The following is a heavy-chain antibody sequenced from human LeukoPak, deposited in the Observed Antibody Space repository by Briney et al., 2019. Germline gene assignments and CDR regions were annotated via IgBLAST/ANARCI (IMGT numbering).Heavy chain of an antibody. CDR1: GYTFTVSY. J-gene: IGHJ1*01. CDR3: ALSSGGLDFQH. D-gene: IGHD2-15*01. V-gene: IGHV1-2*02. CDR2: INPNSGGT. Sequence: ASVKVSCKASGYTFTVSYVQWVRQAPGQGLEWMGWINPNSGGTNYAQKFQGRVTMTRDTSISTAYMELSRLRSDDTAVYYCALSSGGLDFQHWGQGTLVTVSS.